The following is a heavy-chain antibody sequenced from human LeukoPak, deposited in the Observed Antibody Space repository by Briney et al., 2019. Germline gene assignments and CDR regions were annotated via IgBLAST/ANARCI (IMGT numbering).Heavy chain of an antibody. V-gene: IGHV1-8*01. D-gene: IGHD1-26*01. J-gene: IGHJ4*02. Sequence: GASVKVSCKASGYTFSSYDLNWVRQATGQGPEWMGWMNPNSGNTGYAQKFQGRVTMTRDTSISTAYMELSSLRSEDTAVYYCAKGSSGSYFNYFDYWGQGTLVTVSS. CDR1: GYTFSSYD. CDR3: AKGSSGSYFNYFDY. CDR2: MNPNSGNT.